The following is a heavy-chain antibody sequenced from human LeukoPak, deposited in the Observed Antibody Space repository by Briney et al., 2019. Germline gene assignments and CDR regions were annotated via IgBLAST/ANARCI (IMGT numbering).Heavy chain of an antibody. CDR2: IYHSGST. V-gene: IGHV4-4*07. Sequence: SETLSLTCTVSGGSLRSYYWSWIRQPAGKGLEWIGRIYHSGSTNDDPSLKSRVTMSVDTSKNQFSLRLSSVTAADTAVYYCARGQVRVAAAGGGILKYYYYGMDVWGQGTTVTVSS. J-gene: IGHJ6*02. CDR3: ARGQVRVAAAGGGILKYYYYGMDV. D-gene: IGHD6-13*01. CDR1: GGSLRSYY.